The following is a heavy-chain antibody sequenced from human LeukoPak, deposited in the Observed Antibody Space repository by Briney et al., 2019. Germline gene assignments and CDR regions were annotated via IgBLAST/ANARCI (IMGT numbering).Heavy chain of an antibody. Sequence: GGSLRLSCATSGFTFSTYAMSWVRQAPGKGLEWVSTISDSGANTYYADSVRGRFTISRDNSKNTLYLQKNSLRADDTAIYYCAKSMTLQWRGFFDLWGRGTHVTVSS. D-gene: IGHD6-19*01. V-gene: IGHV3-23*01. CDR2: ISDSGANT. J-gene: IGHJ2*01. CDR1: GFTFSTYA. CDR3: AKSMTLQWRGFFDL.